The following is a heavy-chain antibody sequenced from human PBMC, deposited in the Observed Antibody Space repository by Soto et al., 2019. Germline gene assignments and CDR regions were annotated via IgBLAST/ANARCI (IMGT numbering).Heavy chain of an antibody. CDR1: GFTFSSYS. Sequence: GGSLRLSCASSGFTFSSYSMNWVRQAPGKGLEWVSYISSSSSTIYYADSVKGRFTISRDNAKNSLYLQMNSLRAEDTAVYYCARDPLRFLEWLPYIRDITLDYWGQGTLVTVSS. V-gene: IGHV3-48*01. J-gene: IGHJ4*02. CDR3: ARDPLRFLEWLPYIRDITLDY. CDR2: ISSSSSTI. D-gene: IGHD3-3*01.